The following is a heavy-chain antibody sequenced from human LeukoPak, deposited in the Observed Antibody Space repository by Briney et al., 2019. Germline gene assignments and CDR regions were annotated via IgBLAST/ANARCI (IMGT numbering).Heavy chain of an antibody. V-gene: IGHV3-53*01. D-gene: IGHD3-9*01. CDR1: GFTVSSNY. Sequence: PGGSLRLSCAASGFTVSSNYMSWVRQAPGKGLEWVSVIYSGGSTYYADSVKGRFTIYRDKSKNTLYLQMNSLRAEDTAVYYCAKVLRYFDWFTFDSWGQGTLVTVSS. CDR3: AKVLRYFDWFTFDS. CDR2: IYSGGST. J-gene: IGHJ4*02.